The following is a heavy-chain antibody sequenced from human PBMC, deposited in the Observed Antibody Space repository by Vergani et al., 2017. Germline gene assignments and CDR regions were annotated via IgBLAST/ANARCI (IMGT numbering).Heavy chain of an antibody. V-gene: IGHV1-2*02. CDR2: INPNSGGT. CDR3: AREWHDYGDYGGFDY. Sequence: QVQLVQSGAEVKKPVASVKVSCKASGYTFTGYYMHWVRQAPGQGLEWMGWINPNSGGTNYAQKFQGRVTMTRDTSISTAYMELSRLRSDDTAVYYCAREWHDYGDYGGFDYWSQGTLVTVSS. D-gene: IGHD4-17*01. J-gene: IGHJ4*02. CDR1: GYTFTGYY.